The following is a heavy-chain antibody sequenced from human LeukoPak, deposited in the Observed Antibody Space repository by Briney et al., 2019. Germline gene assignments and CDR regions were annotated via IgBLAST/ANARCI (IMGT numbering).Heavy chain of an antibody. D-gene: IGHD1-26*01. J-gene: IGHJ3*02. CDR2: INPNSGGT. CDR1: GYTFTSYD. Sequence: ASVKVSCKASGYTFTSYDINWVRQATGQGLEWMGWINPNSGGTNYAQKFQGRVTMTRDTSISTAYMELSRLRSDDTAVYYCARGKVGVGPFDIWGQGTMVTVSS. V-gene: IGHV1-2*02. CDR3: ARGKVGVGPFDI.